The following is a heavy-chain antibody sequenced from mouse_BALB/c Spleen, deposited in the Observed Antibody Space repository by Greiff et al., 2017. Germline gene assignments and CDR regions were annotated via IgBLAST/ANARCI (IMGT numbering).Heavy chain of an antibody. D-gene: IGHD2-2*01. CDR2: IDPYYGGT. J-gene: IGHJ2*01. V-gene: IGHV1S135*01. Sequence: EVQLQQSGPELVKPGASVKISCKASGYSFTGYNMNWVKQSNGKSLEWIGNIDPYYGGTSYNQKFKGKATLSVDKSSSTAYMHLNSLTSEDSADYCCTRYGYPFDYWGQGTTLTVSS. CDR3: TRYGYPFDY. CDR1: GYSFTGYN.